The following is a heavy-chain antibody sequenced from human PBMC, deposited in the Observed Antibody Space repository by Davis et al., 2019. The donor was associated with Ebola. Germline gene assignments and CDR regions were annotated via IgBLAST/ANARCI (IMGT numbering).Heavy chain of an antibody. CDR1: GFTFGAYD. J-gene: IGHJ4*02. Sequence: GGSLRLSCAAAGFTFGAYDMHWVRQAPGKGLEWVALISYDGSRKFFADSVKGRFIISRDNSKNTMYLQMNSLRPEDSAVYSCVRSLRNYGQAYDFAYWGQGTQVTVSS. D-gene: IGHD1-7*01. CDR2: ISYDGSRK. V-gene: IGHV3-30*03. CDR3: VRSLRNYGQAYDFAY.